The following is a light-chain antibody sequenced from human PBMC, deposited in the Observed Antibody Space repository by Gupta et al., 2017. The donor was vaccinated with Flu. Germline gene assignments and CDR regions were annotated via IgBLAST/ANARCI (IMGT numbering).Light chain of an antibody. Sequence: EIVLTQSPGTLSLSPGERATLSCRASQSVSRNYLAWYQQKPGQAPRLLIYGASSRGTGIPDRFSGSGSGTDFTLTSRRLEAEDFDVYYYQHYGTYTFGGGTKVEIK. CDR2: GAS. V-gene: IGKV3-20*01. CDR1: QSVSRNY. J-gene: IGKJ4*01. CDR3: QHYGTYT.